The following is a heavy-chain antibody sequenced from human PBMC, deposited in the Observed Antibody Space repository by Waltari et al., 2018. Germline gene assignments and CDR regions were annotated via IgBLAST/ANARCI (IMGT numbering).Heavy chain of an antibody. CDR3: ARGGYYDSSGPLGFDY. D-gene: IGHD3-22*01. CDR1: GYTFTSYY. J-gene: IGHJ4*02. CDR2: INPSGGST. Sequence: QVQLVQSGAEVKKPGASVKVSCKASGYTFTSYYMHWVRQAPGQGLEWMGIINPSGGSTSYAQKFQGRVTMTRDTSTRTVYMELSSRRSEDTAVYYCARGGYYDSSGPLGFDYWGQGTLVTVSS. V-gene: IGHV1-46*01.